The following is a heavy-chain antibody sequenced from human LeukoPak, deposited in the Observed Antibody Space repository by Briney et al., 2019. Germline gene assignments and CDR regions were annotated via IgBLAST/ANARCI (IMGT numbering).Heavy chain of an antibody. CDR3: AKAVGSGLVYYFAY. D-gene: IGHD5-18*01. CDR1: GFTFSGYA. CDR2: ISYSGGGT. Sequence: GGSLRLSCAASGFTFSGYAMSWVRQAPGKGLEWVSTISYSGGGTYYADSVKGRFTISRDNSENTLYLQMTSLRVEDTAVYFCAKAVGSGLVYYFAYWGQGTLVTVSS. V-gene: IGHV3-23*01. J-gene: IGHJ4*02.